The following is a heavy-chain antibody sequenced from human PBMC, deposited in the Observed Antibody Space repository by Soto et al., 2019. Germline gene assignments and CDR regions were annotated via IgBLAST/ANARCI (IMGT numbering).Heavy chain of an antibody. V-gene: IGHV3-30*18. D-gene: IGHD3-16*01. J-gene: IGHJ4*02. CDR1: GLTFSRYA. CDR2: ISSDGTEK. Sequence: QVQLVESGGGVVQPGRSLRLSCEASGLTFSRYAVHWVRQAPGKGLEWVASISSDGTEKYYADSVKGRFTISRDNSKSTLYLQMTSLRAEETGLYYCAKTPLGKYYSSWFVYWGQGTLVTVYS. CDR3: AKTPLGKYYSSWFVY.